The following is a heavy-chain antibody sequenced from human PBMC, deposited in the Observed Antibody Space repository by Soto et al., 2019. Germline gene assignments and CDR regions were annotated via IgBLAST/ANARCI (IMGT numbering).Heavy chain of an antibody. CDR3: AKERKYGDRLFDY. J-gene: IGHJ4*02. V-gene: IGHV3-23*01. Sequence: EVQLLESGGGLVQPGGSLRLSCAASGFTFSNYVMSWVRQAPGKGLEWVSAISGSGGRTYYADSVKGRFTISRDNSKNTLSLQVNGLRGEDTAVYYCAKERKYGDRLFDYWGQGTLVTVSS. D-gene: IGHD4-17*01. CDR2: ISGSGGRT. CDR1: GFTFSNYV.